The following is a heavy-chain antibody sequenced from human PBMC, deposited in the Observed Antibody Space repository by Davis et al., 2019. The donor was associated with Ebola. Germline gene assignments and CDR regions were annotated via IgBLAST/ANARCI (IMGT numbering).Heavy chain of an antibody. V-gene: IGHV3-23*01. Sequence: PGGSLRLSCAASGFTFSSYAMSWVRQAPGKGLEWVSAISGSGGSTYYADSVKGRFTIPRDNSKNTLYLQMNSLRAEDTAVYYCALPDPGLGGGDYWGQGTLVTVSS. CDR1: GFTFSSYA. J-gene: IGHJ4*02. CDR2: ISGSGGST. CDR3: ALPDPGLGGGDY. D-gene: IGHD3-16*01.